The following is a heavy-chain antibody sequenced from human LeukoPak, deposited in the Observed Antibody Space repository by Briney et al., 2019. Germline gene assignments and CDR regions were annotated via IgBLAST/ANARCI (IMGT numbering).Heavy chain of an antibody. CDR1: GYTFTGYY. J-gene: IGHJ4*02. D-gene: IGHD3-22*01. V-gene: IGHV1-2*06. CDR2: INPNSGGT. CDR3: ARATGYYYDSSGAFDY. Sequence: ASVKVSCKASGYTFTGYYMHWVRQAPGQGLEWMGRINPNSGGTNYAQKFQGRVTMTRDTSISTAYMELSRLRSDDTAVYYCARATGYYYDSSGAFDYWGQGTLVTVSS.